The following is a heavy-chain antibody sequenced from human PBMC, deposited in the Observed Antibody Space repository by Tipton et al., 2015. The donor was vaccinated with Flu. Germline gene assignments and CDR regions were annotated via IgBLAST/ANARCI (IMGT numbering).Heavy chain of an antibody. D-gene: IGHD3-10*02. V-gene: IGHV1-46*02. CDR1: GYTFNSYY. J-gene: IGHJ4*02. Sequence: QVQLVQSGAEVKKPGASVKVSCKASGYTFNSYYMHWVRQATGQGLEWMGIINPSGGSTSYAQKFQGRVTMTRETSTSTVYMELSSLRSEDTAVYYCARESRDVYDYWGQGTLVTVSS. CDR2: INPSGGST. CDR3: ARESRDVYDY.